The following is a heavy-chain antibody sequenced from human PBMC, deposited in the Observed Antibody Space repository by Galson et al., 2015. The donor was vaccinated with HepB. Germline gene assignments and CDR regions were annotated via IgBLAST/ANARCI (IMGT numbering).Heavy chain of an antibody. CDR3: GGGAGWTIDY. CDR2: SKNDGTSA. D-gene: IGHD6-19*01. CDR1: QFAFSTSW. Sequence: SLRLSCAASQFAFSTSWMQWVRQVPGQGLEWVALSKNDGTSATYADSARGRFTIASAYAKNTVYLQLNRLRHDDTAVYFCGGGAGWTIDYWGQGALVTVSS. J-gene: IGHJ4*02. V-gene: IGHV3-74*01.